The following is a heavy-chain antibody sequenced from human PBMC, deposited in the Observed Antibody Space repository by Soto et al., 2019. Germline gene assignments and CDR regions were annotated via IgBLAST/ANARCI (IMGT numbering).Heavy chain of an antibody. J-gene: IGHJ4*02. CDR1: GFTFSSYA. V-gene: IGHV3-23*01. CDR3: AKDRDYYGSGSYLGDY. D-gene: IGHD3-10*01. Sequence: EVQLLESGGGLVQPGGSLRLSCAASGFTFSSYAMSWVRQAPGKGLEWVSAISGSGGSTYYADSVKGRFTISRDNSKNTLYLQMNSLRAEDTAVXYCAKDRDYYGSGSYLGDYWGQGTLVTVSS. CDR2: ISGSGGST.